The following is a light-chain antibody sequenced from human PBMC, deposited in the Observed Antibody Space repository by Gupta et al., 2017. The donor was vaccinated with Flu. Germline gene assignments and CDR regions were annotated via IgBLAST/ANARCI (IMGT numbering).Light chain of an antibody. CDR1: QRISNY. V-gene: IGKV1-39*01. CDR3: QKTHSIPWT. CDR2: AAS. J-gene: IGKJ1*01. Sequence: PSSLSASVGDRVTITCRASQRISNYLNWYQHKPGKAPNLLIFAASSLESGVPSRFSGSGSGTDFTLTISRLQPEDFATYYCQKTHSIPWTFGQGTKVEIK.